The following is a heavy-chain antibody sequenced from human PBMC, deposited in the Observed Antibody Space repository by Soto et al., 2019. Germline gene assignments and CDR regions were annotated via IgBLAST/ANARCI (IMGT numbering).Heavy chain of an antibody. CDR1: GFTFSNAW. V-gene: IGHV3-15*07. CDR2: IKSKTDGGTT. J-gene: IGHJ4*02. Sequence: GGSLRLSCAASGFTFSNAWMNWVRQAPGKGLEWVGRIKSKTDGGTTDYAAPVKGRFTISRDDSKNTLYLQMNSLKTEDTAVYYCTTIYPRRHFWSGYYGGGDYWGQGTLVTVSS. D-gene: IGHD3-3*02. CDR3: TTIYPRRHFWSGYYGGGDY.